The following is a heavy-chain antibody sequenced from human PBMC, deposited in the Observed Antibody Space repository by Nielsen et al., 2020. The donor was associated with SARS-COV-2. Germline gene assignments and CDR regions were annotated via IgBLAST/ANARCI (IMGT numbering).Heavy chain of an antibody. CDR1: GFTFSSYA. CDR3: ARDLGRGEFGEYYFDY. J-gene: IGHJ4*02. V-gene: IGHV3-30*04. D-gene: IGHD3-10*01. CDR2: ISYDGSNK. Sequence: GGSLRLSCAASGFTFSSYAMHWVRQAPGKGLEWVAVISYDGSNKYYADSVKGRFTISRDNSKNTLYLQMNSLRAEDTAVYYCARDLGRGEFGEYYFDYWGQGTWSPS.